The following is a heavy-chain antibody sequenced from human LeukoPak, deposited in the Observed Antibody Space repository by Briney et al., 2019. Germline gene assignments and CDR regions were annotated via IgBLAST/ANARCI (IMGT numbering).Heavy chain of an antibody. V-gene: IGHV5-51*04. CDR1: GYSFTSYW. D-gene: IGHD3-9*01. J-gene: IGHJ4*02. Sequence: GESLKISCKGSGYSFTSYWIGWVRQMPGKGLEWMGIIYPGDSDTRYSPSFQGQVTISADNPISTAYLQWSSLKASDTAMYYCARAINYDILTGYLDYWGQGTLVTVSS. CDR2: IYPGDSDT. CDR3: ARAINYDILTGYLDY.